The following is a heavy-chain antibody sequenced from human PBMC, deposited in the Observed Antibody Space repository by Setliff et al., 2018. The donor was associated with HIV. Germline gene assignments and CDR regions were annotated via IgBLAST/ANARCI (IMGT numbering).Heavy chain of an antibody. J-gene: IGHJ4*02. V-gene: IGHV1-3*01. Sequence: ASVKVSCKASGYTFTRYYIHWVRQAPGQGLEWMGWINAGNGNTKYSQKFQGRVTITRDTSASTAYMELSSLRSEDTAVYYCARDRDNFWSGPFDYWGQGTLVTVSS. D-gene: IGHD3-3*01. CDR3: ARDRDNFWSGPFDY. CDR1: GYTFTRYY. CDR2: INAGNGNT.